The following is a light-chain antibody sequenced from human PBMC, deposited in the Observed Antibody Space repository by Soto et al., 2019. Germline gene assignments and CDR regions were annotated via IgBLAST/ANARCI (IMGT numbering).Light chain of an antibody. CDR2: WAS. Sequence: DIVMTQFPDSLAVSLGERATINCKSSQSLLYTSNNKNYLAWYQQKSGQPPKLLIYWASTRESGVPDRFSGSGCGTDYTLTISRLQPEDVAIYYCQQYYKTPLTFGGGTKVEIK. CDR3: QQYYKTPLT. J-gene: IGKJ4*01. V-gene: IGKV4-1*01. CDR1: QSLLYTSNNKNY.